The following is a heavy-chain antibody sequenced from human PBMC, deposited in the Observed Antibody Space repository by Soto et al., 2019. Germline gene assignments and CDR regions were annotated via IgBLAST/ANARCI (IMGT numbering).Heavy chain of an antibody. CDR1: GGSITSCR. CDR2: INTSGNT. D-gene: IGHD1-7*01. CDR3: ARESGDNWDYEAY. V-gene: IGHV4-4*07. Sequence: PSETLSLTCKVSGGSITSCRWSWIRQSAGKGLEWIGRINTSGNTHYNPSLKSRVTVSIDTSQNQFFLTVTSVTAADSAVYYCARESGDNWDYEAYWGQGTPVTVSS. J-gene: IGHJ4*02.